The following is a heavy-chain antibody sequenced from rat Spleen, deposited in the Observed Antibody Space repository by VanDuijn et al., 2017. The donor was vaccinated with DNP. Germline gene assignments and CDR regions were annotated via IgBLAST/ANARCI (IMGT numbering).Heavy chain of an antibody. CDR1: GITFSDHN. Sequence: EVQLVESGGGLVQPGRSLKLSCTVSGITFSDHNMAWVRQAPKKGLEWVASISYEGSSTYYGDSVKGRFTISRDDAKSSLYLQMNSLKSEDTATYYCARAIQQSPYWYFDFWGPGTMVTVSS. J-gene: IGHJ1*01. CDR2: ISYEGSST. D-gene: IGHD1-1*01. CDR3: ARAIQQSPYWYFDF. V-gene: IGHV5-22*01.